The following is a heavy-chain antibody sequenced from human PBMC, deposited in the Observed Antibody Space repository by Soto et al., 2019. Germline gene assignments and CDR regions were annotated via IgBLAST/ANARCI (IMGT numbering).Heavy chain of an antibody. J-gene: IGHJ3*02. CDR2: FYLADGT. V-gene: IGHV3-53*01. Sequence: DVQVVESGGGLIQPGGSLRLSCAGSGFIVNGKKYITWVRQAPGKGLDWVSGFYLADGTYYADSVKGRFTVSIDSSKNTVYLQMTNLSPEDTAVYYCATWLLREHAFDIWGLGIMVTVSS. D-gene: IGHD2-15*01. CDR1: GFIVNGKKY. CDR3: ATWLLREHAFDI.